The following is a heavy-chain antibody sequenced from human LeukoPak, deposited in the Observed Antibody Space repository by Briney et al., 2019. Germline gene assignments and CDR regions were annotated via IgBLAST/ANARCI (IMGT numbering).Heavy chain of an antibody. CDR1: GYNFIGYY. D-gene: IGHD6-13*01. Sequence: ASVKVSCKASGYNFIGYYMHWVRQAPGQGLEWMGIINPSGGSTSYAQKFQGRVTMTRDTPTSTVYMELSSLRSEDTAVYYCAKDLGSRSWYYNGMDVWGQGTTVTVSS. V-gene: IGHV1-46*01. J-gene: IGHJ6*02. CDR2: INPSGGST. CDR3: AKDLGSRSWYYNGMDV.